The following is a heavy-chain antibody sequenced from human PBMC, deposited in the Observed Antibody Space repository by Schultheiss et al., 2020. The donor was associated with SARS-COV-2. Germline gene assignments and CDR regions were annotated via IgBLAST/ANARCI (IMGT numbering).Heavy chain of an antibody. CDR3: ARQGCSSTSCYGHYYYYMDV. J-gene: IGHJ6*03. D-gene: IGHD2-2*01. CDR2: IYTSGST. CDR1: GGSISSYY. V-gene: IGHV4-4*08. Sequence: SETLSLTCTVSGGSISSYYWSWIRQPPGKGLEWIGSIYTSGSTNYNPSLKSRVTISVDTSKNQFSLKLSSVTAADTAVYYCARQGCSSTSCYGHYYYYMDVWGKGTTVTVSS.